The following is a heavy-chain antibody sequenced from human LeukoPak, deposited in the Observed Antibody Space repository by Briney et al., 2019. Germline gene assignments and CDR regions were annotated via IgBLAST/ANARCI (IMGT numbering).Heavy chain of an antibody. CDR3: ARGWNVVVPAAGAYYYGMDV. D-gene: IGHD2-2*01. Sequence: SETLSLTCAVYGGSFSGYYWGWIRQPPGKGLEWIGEINHSGSTNYNPSLKSRVTISVDTSKNQFSLKLSSVTAADTAVYYCARGWNVVVPAAGAYYYGMDVWGKGTAVTVSS. V-gene: IGHV4-34*01. J-gene: IGHJ6*04. CDR1: GGSFSGYY. CDR2: INHSGST.